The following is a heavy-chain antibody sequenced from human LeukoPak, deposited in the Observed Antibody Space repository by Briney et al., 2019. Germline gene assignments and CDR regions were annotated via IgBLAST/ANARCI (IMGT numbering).Heavy chain of an antibody. J-gene: IGHJ4*02. CDR2: ISYDGSNK. Sequence: GGSLRLSCAASGFTFSSYAMHWVRQAPGKGLEWVAVISYDGSNKYYADSVKGRFTISRDNSKNTLYLQMNSLRAEDTAVYYCARSEALYDILTGYRFGYWGQGTLVTVSS. CDR3: ARSEALYDILTGYRFGY. D-gene: IGHD3-9*01. V-gene: IGHV3-30*04. CDR1: GFTFSSYA.